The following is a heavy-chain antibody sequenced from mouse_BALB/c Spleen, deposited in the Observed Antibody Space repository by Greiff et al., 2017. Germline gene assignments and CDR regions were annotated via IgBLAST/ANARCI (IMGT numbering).Heavy chain of an antibody. CDR3: ARSPMDY. V-gene: IGHV5-17*02. Sequence: EVNLVESGGGLVQPGGSRKLSCAASGFTFSSFGMHWVRQAPEKGLEWVAYISSGSSTIYYADTVKGRFTISRDNPKNTLFLQMTSLRSEDTAMYYCARSPMDYWGQGTSVTVSS. CDR2: ISSGSSTI. J-gene: IGHJ4*01. CDR1: GFTFSSFG.